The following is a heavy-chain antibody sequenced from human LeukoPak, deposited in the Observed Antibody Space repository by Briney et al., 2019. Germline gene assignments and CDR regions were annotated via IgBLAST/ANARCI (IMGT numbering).Heavy chain of an antibody. CDR3: AREGSMVRGVGIFGFDY. CDR2: MNAGNGNT. J-gene: IGHJ4*02. V-gene: IGHV1-3*03. D-gene: IGHD3-10*01. Sequence: ASVKVSCKSSGYTFISYAMHWVRQAPAQRLEWMGWMNAGNGNTKYSQKFQGRVTITRDTSASTAYMELSSLKSEDMAVYYCAREGSMVRGVGIFGFDYWGQGTLVTVSS. CDR1: GYTFISYA.